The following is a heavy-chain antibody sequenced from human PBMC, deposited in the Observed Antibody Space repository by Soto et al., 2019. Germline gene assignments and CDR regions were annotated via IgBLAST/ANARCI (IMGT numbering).Heavy chain of an antibody. D-gene: IGHD3-22*01. CDR2: ISYDGSNK. J-gene: IGHJ4*02. CDR3: AKDQDTYYYDSSGYYFDY. CDR1: GFTFSSYG. V-gene: IGHV3-30*18. Sequence: GGSLRLSCAASGFTFSSYGMHWVRQAPGKGLEWVAVISYDGSNKYYADSVKGRFTISRDNSKNTLYLQMNSLRAEDTAVYYCAKDQDTYYYDSSGYYFDYWGKGILVTVSX.